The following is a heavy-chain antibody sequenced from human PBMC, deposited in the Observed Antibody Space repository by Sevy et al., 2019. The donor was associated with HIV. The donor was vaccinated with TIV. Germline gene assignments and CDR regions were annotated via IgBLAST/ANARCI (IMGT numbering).Heavy chain of an antibody. CDR2: ISWNSGAI. D-gene: IGHD5-18*01. CDR3: AKDRGYCYSSIDF. J-gene: IGHJ4*02. Sequence: GGSLRLSCAASEFIFDDYAMHWVRQVPGRGLQWVSGISWNSGAIDHADSVKGRFTMSRDNAKNSLYLQMNNLRLEDTALYYCAKDRGYCYSSIDFWGQGTLVTVSS. CDR1: EFIFDDYA. V-gene: IGHV3-9*01.